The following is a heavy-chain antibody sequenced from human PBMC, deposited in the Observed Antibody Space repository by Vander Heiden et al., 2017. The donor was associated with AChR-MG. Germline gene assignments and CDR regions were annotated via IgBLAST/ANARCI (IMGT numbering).Heavy chain of an antibody. D-gene: IGHD3-10*01. V-gene: IGHV3-48*02. CDR1: GFSFSSYS. CDR2: ISSSSSAI. CDR3: AREAGSGNDY. Sequence: EVQLVESGGGLVQPGGSLRLSCGAVGFSFSSYSMNWVRQAPGRGLEWVSYISSSSSAIYYADSVKGRFTISRDSAKNSLYLQMNSLRDEDTAVYYCAREAGSGNDYWGQGTLVTVSS. J-gene: IGHJ4*02.